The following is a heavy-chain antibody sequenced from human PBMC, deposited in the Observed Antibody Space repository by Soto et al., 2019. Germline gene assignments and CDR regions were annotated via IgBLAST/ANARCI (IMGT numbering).Heavy chain of an antibody. V-gene: IGHV3-66*01. CDR3: ASLGYYDFWSGYYLTIDYYYYMDV. CDR1: GFTVSSNY. CDR2: IYSGGST. J-gene: IGHJ6*03. Sequence: GGSLRLSCAASGFTVSSNYMSWVRQAPGKGLEWVSVIYSGGSTYYADSVKGRFTISRDNSKNTLYLQMNSLRAEDTAVYYCASLGYYDFWSGYYLTIDYYYYMDVWGKGTTVTVSS. D-gene: IGHD3-3*01.